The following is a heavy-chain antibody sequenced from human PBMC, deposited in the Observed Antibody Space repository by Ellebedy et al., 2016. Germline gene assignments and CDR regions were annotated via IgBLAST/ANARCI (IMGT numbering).Heavy chain of an antibody. Sequence: GESLKISXAVSGLTFSNFFMSWVRQAPGRGLEWVATISAKGDKRDLADSVQGRFTISRDNSKNTLYLQMDNLRVEDTALYYCRQGHYFDQWGQGALVTVSS. J-gene: IGHJ4*02. V-gene: IGHV3-23*01. CDR1: GLTFSNFF. CDR3: RQGHYFDQ. CDR2: ISAKGDKR.